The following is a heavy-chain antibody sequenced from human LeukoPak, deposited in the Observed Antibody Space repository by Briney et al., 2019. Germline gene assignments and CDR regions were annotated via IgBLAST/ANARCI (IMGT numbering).Heavy chain of an antibody. CDR2: VYHSGST. CDR1: GYSISSGYY. J-gene: IGHJ6*03. CDR3: ARDPYSGSYGAYYYYYMDV. D-gene: IGHD1-26*01. Sequence: SETLSLTCTVSGYSISSGYYWGWVRQPPGKGLEWIGTVYHSGSTYYNPSLRSRVTISVETPKNQFSLKVRSMTAADTAVYYCARDPYSGSYGAYYYYYMDVWGKGTTVTISS. V-gene: IGHV4-38-2*02.